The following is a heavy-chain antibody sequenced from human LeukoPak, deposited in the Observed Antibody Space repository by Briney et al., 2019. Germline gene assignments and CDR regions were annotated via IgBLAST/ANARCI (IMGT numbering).Heavy chain of an antibody. V-gene: IGHV3-21*01. D-gene: IGHD3-9*01. CDR2: ISSSSSYI. J-gene: IGHJ4*02. Sequence: GGSLRLSCAASRFPFSSYTMNWVRQAPGKGLEWVSSISSSSSYIYYADSVKGRFTISRDNAKNSLYLQMNSLRAEDTAVYYCAREDILTGLFDYWGQGTLVTVSS. CDR3: AREDILTGLFDY. CDR1: RFPFSSYT.